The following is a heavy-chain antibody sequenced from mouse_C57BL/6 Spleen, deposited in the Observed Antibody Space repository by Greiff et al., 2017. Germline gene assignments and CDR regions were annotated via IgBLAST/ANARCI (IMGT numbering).Heavy chain of an antibody. CDR3: ARQNIVTTNYYAMDY. Sequence: EVQGVESGGDLVKPGGSLKLSCAASGFTFSSYGMSLVRQTPDKRLEWVATISSGGSYTYYPDSVKGRFTISRDNAKNTLYLQMSSLKSEDTAMYYCARQNIVTTNYYAMDYWGQGTSVTVSS. J-gene: IGHJ4*01. V-gene: IGHV5-6*01. D-gene: IGHD2-5*01. CDR2: ISSGGSYT. CDR1: GFTFSSYG.